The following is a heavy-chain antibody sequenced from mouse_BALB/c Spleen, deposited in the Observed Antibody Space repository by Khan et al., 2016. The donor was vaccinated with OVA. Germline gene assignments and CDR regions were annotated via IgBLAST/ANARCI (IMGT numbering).Heavy chain of an antibody. CDR2: ISSGADYT. Sequence: EVQVVESGGDLVKPGGSLKLSCAASGFTFSSYSMSWVRQTPDKRLEWVATISSGADYTYYPDSVKGRFTIYRDNAKNTLYLQMSSLKSEDTAMYYCASHLTGSFAYWGQGTLVTVSA. V-gene: IGHV5-6*01. CDR1: GFTFSSYS. J-gene: IGHJ3*01. D-gene: IGHD4-1*01. CDR3: ASHLTGSFAY.